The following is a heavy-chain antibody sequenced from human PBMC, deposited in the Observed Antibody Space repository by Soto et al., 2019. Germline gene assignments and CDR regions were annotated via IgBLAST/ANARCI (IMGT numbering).Heavy chain of an antibody. D-gene: IGHD3-22*01. V-gene: IGHV3-23*03. CDR3: ARIPYDNSGTIFDY. J-gene: IGHJ4*02. CDR1: GFTFSSYA. Sequence: AGGSLRLSCAASGFTFSSYAMSWVRQAPGKGLEWVPVIYAGTITYYADSVKGRFTIYRDNSKNTLNLEMNSLRVEDTAVYYCARIPYDNSGTIFDYWGQGTLITVSS. CDR2: IYAGTIT.